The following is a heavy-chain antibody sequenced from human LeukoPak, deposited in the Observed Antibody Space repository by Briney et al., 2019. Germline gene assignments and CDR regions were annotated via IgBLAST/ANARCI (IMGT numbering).Heavy chain of an antibody. Sequence: SEALSLTCAVYGGSFSGYYWSWIRQPPGKGLEWIGEINHSGSTNYNPSLKSRVTISVDTSKNQFSLKLSSVTAADTAVYYCAGGLIAVADARDDYWGQGTLVTVSS. D-gene: IGHD6-19*01. V-gene: IGHV4-34*01. J-gene: IGHJ4*02. CDR1: GGSFSGYY. CDR2: INHSGST. CDR3: AGGLIAVADARDDY.